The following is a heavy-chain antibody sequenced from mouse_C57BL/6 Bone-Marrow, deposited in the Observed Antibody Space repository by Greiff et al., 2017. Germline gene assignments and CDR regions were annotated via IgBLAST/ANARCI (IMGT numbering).Heavy chain of an antibody. J-gene: IGHJ3*01. CDR2: INPGSGGT. CDR1: GYAFTNYL. Sequence: VQLQQSGAELVRPGTSVKLSCKASGYAFTNYLIEWVKQRPGQGLEWIGVINPGSGGTNYNEKFKGKATLTADKSSSTAYMQLSSLTSEDSAVYFCSRDYDYDGAYWGQGTLVTVSA. D-gene: IGHD2-4*01. CDR3: SRDYDYDGAY. V-gene: IGHV1-54*01.